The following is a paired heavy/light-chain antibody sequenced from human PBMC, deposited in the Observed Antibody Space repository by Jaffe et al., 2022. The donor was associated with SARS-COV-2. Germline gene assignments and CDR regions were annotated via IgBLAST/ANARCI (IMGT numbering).Heavy chain of an antibody. CDR3: AKYMSGAFSVSHYMDA. CDR2: VSGRGDDT. D-gene: IGHD1-26*01. V-gene: IGHV3-23*04. Sequence: EVQLVESGGNLIQPGGSLRVSCEASGFTFKSYAMAWVRQAPGKGLEWVSSVSGRGDDTRYLDSVKGRFTISRDNSRSTVFLQMDSLRAEDTAVYFCAKYMSGAFSVSHYMDAWGKGTTVTVSS. CDR1: GFTFKSYA. J-gene: IGHJ6*03.
Light chain of an antibody. Sequence: DIVMTQSPATLSVSPGERATLSCRASQSVYSYLAWYQQKPGQAPRLLIYGASTGATGIPARFSGSGSGTEFTLTISGLQSEDFALYYCQQYSYWPLTFGGGTKVEIK. CDR1: QSVYSY. CDR3: QQYSYWPLT. CDR2: GAS. J-gene: IGKJ4*01. V-gene: IGKV3-15*01.